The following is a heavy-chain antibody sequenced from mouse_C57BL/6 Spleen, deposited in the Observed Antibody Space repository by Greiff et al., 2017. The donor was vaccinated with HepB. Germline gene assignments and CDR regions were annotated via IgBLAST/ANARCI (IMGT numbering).Heavy chain of an antibody. CDR3: ASSGGYGSSLYYAMDY. D-gene: IGHD1-1*01. V-gene: IGHV1-81*01. CDR2: IYPRSGNT. CDR1: GYTFTSYG. J-gene: IGHJ4*01. Sequence: QVQLQQSGAELARPGASVKLSCKASGYTFTSYGISWVKQRTGQGLEWIGEIYPRSGNTYYNEKLKGKATLTADKSSSTAYMELRSLTSEDSAVYFCASSGGYGSSLYYAMDYWGQGTSVTVSS.